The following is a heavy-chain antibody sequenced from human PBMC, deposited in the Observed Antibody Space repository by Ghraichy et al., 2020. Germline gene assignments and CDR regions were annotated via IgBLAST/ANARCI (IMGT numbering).Heavy chain of an antibody. Sequence: SCTVSGASISTSDYYWGWIRQPPGKGLEWLGSVYYTGSTYYNPSLKSRVTTSIDTSRNQFSLNLNFVTAADAAVYFCVGLFRAGAVIHYWGQGTLVTVSS. J-gene: IGHJ4*02. D-gene: IGHD3-10*01. CDR2: VYYTGST. V-gene: IGHV4-39*01. CDR1: GASISTSDYY. CDR3: VGLFRAGAVIHY.